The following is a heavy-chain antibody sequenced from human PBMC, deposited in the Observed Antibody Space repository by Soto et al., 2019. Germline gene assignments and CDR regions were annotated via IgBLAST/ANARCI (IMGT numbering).Heavy chain of an antibody. CDR1: GGSISSGGYY. V-gene: IGHV4-31*03. CDR2: IYYSGST. J-gene: IGHJ4*02. D-gene: IGHD3-10*01. Sequence: SETLSLTCTVSGGSISSGGYYWSWIRQHPGKGLEWIGYIYYSGSTYYNPSLKSRVTISVDTSKNQFSLKLSSVTAADTAVYYCARVGELPSSIKIWGQGTLVTVS. CDR3: ARVGELPSSIKI.